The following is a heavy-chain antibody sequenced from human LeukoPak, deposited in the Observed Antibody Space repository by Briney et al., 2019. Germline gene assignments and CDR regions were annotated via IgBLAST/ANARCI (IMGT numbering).Heavy chain of an antibody. J-gene: IGHJ5*02. D-gene: IGHD3-22*01. Sequence: SVKVSFKSSLGTFSSYAISWVRQAPGQGLEWMGGIIPIFGTANYAQKLQGRVTITADKSTSTAYMELRRLRSEDTAVYYCARKVPNDSSGYYYRGQFDPWGQGPLVTVSS. CDR1: LGTFSSYA. CDR3: ARKVPNDSSGYYYRGQFDP. V-gene: IGHV1-69*06. CDR2: IIPIFGTA.